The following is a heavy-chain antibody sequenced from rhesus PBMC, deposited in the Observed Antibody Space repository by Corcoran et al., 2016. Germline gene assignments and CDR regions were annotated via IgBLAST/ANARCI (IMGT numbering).Heavy chain of an antibody. Sequence: QVTLKESGPALVKPTQTLALTCTFSGFSLTTRGMGVGWTRQPPGKALEWLALIYWDDDKRYSTSLKSRLTISKDTSKNQVVLTMTNMDPMDTATYYCARGIWYSSWHHFDYWGQGVLVTVSS. CDR3: ARGIWYSSWHHFDY. V-gene: IGHV2-152*01. CDR1: GFSLTTRGMG. D-gene: IGHD6-13*01. CDR2: IYWDDDK. J-gene: IGHJ4*01.